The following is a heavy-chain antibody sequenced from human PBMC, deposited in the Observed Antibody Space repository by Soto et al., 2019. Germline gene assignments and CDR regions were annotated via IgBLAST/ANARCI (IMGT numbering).Heavy chain of an antibody. CDR1: GGSFSGYY. CDR3: ARKSCSGGSCRGKGWFDP. CDR2: NNHSGST. D-gene: IGHD2-15*01. Sequence: PSETLSLTCAVYGGSFSGYYWSWIRQPPGKGLEWIGENNHSGSTNCNRSLKIRVTISVDTSKNQFSLKLSSVTAADTAVYYCARKSCSGGSCRGKGWFDPWGQGTLVTVSS. V-gene: IGHV4-34*01. J-gene: IGHJ5*02.